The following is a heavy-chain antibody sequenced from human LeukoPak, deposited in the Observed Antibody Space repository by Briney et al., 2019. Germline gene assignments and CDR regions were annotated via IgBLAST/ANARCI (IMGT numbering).Heavy chain of an antibody. CDR1: GVCSSDYY. Sequence: SETLSRTCAGYGVCSSDYYWIWIRQPPGKGREWRVEINHSGTANYNPSLKSLVTITVDTSRNQYSLKLSLVTAADTAVFYCTNIVRGSGNSNSSWFDPWGQGTLVTVSS. CDR3: TNIVRGSGNSNSSWFDP. D-gene: IGHD4-23*01. J-gene: IGHJ5*02. V-gene: IGHV4-34*01. CDR2: INHSGTA.